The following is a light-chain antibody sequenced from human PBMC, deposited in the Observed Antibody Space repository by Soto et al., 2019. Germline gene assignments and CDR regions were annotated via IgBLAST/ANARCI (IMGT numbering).Light chain of an antibody. CDR3: QQCNSWPIT. Sequence: EIVMTQSPATLSVSPGERATLSCRASQGVTSDLAWYQHKPGQVPRLLNYGASTGATGIPARFSGSGSGTEFTLTINSLQSEDFAIYYCQQCNSWPITFGGGTKVEI. CDR2: GAS. V-gene: IGKV3-15*01. J-gene: IGKJ4*01. CDR1: QGVTSD.